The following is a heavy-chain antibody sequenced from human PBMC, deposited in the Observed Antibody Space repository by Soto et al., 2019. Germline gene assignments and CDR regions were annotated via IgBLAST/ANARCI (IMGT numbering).Heavy chain of an antibody. D-gene: IGHD5-12*01. CDR3: AKDRTLYSATPVRFDC. J-gene: IGHJ4*02. Sequence: GGSLRLSCAASGFAFSTYAMTWVRQAPGKGLEWVSGISVSTATTGYADSVKGRFTISRDNSKSTLYLKMTSLRADDTAVYFCAKDRTLYSATPVRFDCWGRGTLVTLSS. CDR2: ISVSTATT. CDR1: GFAFSTYA. V-gene: IGHV3-23*01.